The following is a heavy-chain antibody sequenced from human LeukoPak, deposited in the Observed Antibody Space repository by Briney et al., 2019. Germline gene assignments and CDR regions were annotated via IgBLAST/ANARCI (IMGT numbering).Heavy chain of an antibody. V-gene: IGHV3-11*01. CDR3: ARSLAAAGYYYYYGMDV. Sequence: GGSLRLSCAASGFTFSDYYMSWIRQAPGKGLEWVSYISSSGSTIYYADSVKGRFTISRDNAKNSLYLQMNSLRAEDTAVYYCARSLAAAGYYYYYGMDVWGQGTTVTVSS. J-gene: IGHJ6*02. CDR2: ISSSGSTI. CDR1: GFTFSDYY. D-gene: IGHD6-13*01.